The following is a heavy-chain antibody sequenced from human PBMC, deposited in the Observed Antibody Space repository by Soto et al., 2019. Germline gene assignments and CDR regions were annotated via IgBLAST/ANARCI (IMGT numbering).Heavy chain of an antibody. J-gene: IGHJ5*02. CDR3: ARGGSSWPNWFDP. V-gene: IGHV1-2*04. CDR1: GYTFTVYY. D-gene: IGHD6-13*01. Sequence: ASVKVSCKASGYTFTVYYMHGVLQSPGQGLEWMGWINPNSGGTNYAQKFQGWVTMTRDTSISTAYMELSRLRSDDTAVYYCARGGSSWPNWFDPWGQGTLVTVSS. CDR2: INPNSGGT.